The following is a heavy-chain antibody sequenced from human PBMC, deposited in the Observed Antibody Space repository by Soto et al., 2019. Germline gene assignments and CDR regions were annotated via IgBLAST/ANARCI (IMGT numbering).Heavy chain of an antibody. CDR1: GFTFSSYS. J-gene: IGHJ4*02. CDR3: ARLSGSESYQVYYFDY. V-gene: IGHV3-21*01. Sequence: EVQLVESGGGLVKPGGSLRLSCAASGFTFSSYSMNWVRQAPGKGLEWVSSISSSSSYIYYADSVKGRFTISRDNAKTSLYLQMNSLRAEDTAVYYCARLSGSESYQVYYFDYWGQGTLVTVSS. CDR2: ISSSSSYI. D-gene: IGHD1-26*01.